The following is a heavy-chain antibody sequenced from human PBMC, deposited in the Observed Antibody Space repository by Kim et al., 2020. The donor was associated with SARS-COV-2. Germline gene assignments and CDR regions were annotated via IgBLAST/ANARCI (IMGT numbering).Heavy chain of an antibody. CDR1: GFTFSSYW. CDR2: IKQDGSEK. J-gene: IGHJ5*02. CDR3: ARDLSNPHPLNWFDP. V-gene: IGHV3-7*01. D-gene: IGHD4-4*01. Sequence: GGSLRLSCAASGFTFSSYWMSWVRQAPGKGLEWVANIKQDGSEKYYVDSVKGRFTISRDNAKNSLYLQMNSLRAEDTAVYYCARDLSNPHPLNWFDPWGQGTLVTVSS.